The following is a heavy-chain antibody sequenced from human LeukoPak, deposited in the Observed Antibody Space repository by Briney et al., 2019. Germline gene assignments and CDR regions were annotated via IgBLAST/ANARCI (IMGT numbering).Heavy chain of an antibody. J-gene: IGHJ4*02. CDR1: GFTFSSSE. V-gene: IGHV3-48*03. CDR3: ARENEYSSSSFDY. D-gene: IGHD6-6*01. Sequence: GGSLRLSCVASGFTFSSSEMNWVRQAPGKGLEWVSYISSSGSTIYYADSVKGRFTIPRDNAKNSLYLQMNSLRAEDTAVYYCARENEYSSSSFDYWGQGTLVTVSS. CDR2: ISSSGSTI.